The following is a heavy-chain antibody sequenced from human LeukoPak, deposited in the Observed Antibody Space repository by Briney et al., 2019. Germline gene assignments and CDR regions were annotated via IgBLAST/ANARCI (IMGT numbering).Heavy chain of an antibody. CDR1: GFTFSSYS. J-gene: IGHJ6*03. D-gene: IGHD4-23*01. V-gene: IGHV3-21*04. CDR3: AREVVTLRYYYMDV. CDR2: ISSSSSYI. Sequence: GGSLRLSCAASGFTFSSYSMNWVRQAPGKGLEWVSSISSSSSYIYYADSVKGRFTISRDNSKNTLYLQMNSLRAEDTAVYYCAREVVTLRYYYMDVWGKGTTVTISS.